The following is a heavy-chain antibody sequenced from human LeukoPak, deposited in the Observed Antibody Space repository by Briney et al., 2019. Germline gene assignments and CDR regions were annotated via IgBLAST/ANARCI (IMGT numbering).Heavy chain of an antibody. CDR1: GGSISSYY. CDR3: AREFCSGGSCSDY. Sequence: SETLSLTCTVSGGSISSYYWSWIRQPPGKGLEWIGYIYYSGSTNYDPSLKSRVTISVDTSKNQFSLKLSSVNAADTAVYYCAREFCSGGSCSDYWGQGTLVTVSS. CDR2: IYYSGST. D-gene: IGHD2-15*01. V-gene: IGHV4-59*01. J-gene: IGHJ4*02.